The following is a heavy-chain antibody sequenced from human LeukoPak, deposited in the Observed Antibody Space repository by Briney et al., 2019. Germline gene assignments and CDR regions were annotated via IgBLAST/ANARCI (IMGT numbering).Heavy chain of an antibody. CDR3: ARDDILTGYRPLDY. J-gene: IGHJ4*02. CDR2: IYTSGST. D-gene: IGHD3-9*01. Sequence: SETLSLTCTVSGGSISSYYWTWIRQPAGKGLEWIGRIYTSGSTNYNPSLKSRVTMSVDTSKNQISLRLSSVTAADTAVYYCARDDILTGYRPLDYWGQGTLLTVSS. V-gene: IGHV4-4*07. CDR1: GGSISSYY.